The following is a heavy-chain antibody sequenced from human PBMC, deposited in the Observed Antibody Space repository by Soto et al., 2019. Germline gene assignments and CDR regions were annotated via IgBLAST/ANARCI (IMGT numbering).Heavy chain of an antibody. CDR1: GFTFSSYA. D-gene: IGHD2-21*01. CDR3: ARDGRVVDTGMDV. J-gene: IGHJ6*02. Sequence: VPLVESGGGVVQPGRSLRLSCAASGFTFSSYAVHWVRQAPGKGLEWVAVISYDGSNKYYADSVKGRFTISRDNSKITLYLQMNSLRAEDTAVYYCARDGRVVDTGMDVWGQGTTVTVSS. V-gene: IGHV3-30-3*01. CDR2: ISYDGSNK.